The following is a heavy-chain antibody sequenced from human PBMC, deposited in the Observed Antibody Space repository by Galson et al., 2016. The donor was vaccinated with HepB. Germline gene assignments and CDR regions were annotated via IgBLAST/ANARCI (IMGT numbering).Heavy chain of an antibody. Sequence: SLRLSCAASGFSFSSYSMSWVRQAPGKGLEWLSFISTSSTTIYYADSVRGRLTISRDNAKNSLSLQMNSLRVEDTALYYCVRGYIENSFDYWGQGTLVTVSS. V-gene: IGHV3-48*01. CDR1: GFSFSSYS. D-gene: IGHD5-24*01. CDR2: ISTSSTTI. J-gene: IGHJ4*02. CDR3: VRGYIENSFDY.